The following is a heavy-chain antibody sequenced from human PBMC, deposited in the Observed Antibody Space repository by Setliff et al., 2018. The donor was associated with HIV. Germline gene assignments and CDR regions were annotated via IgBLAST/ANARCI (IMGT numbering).Heavy chain of an antibody. V-gene: IGHV4-61*02. CDR3: AREERKAPAGSGYYYYGMDV. D-gene: IGHD6-13*01. J-gene: IGHJ6*02. CDR1: GGSISSDNYY. CDR2: MYISGST. Sequence: LSLTCTVSGGSISSDNYYWSWIRQPAGKGLERIGRMYISGSTNYNPSLKSRVTRSVDTSKRQFSLKLSPVTAADTAVYYCAREERKAPAGSGYYYYGMDVWGQGTMVTVTS.